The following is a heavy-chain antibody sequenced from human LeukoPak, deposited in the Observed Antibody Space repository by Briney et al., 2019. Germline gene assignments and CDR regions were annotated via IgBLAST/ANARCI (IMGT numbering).Heavy chain of an antibody. CDR2: IWYDGSNQ. CDR1: GLTSAIDG. D-gene: IGHD3-10*01. CDR3: RGENRFGSERFYGKIWYFDY. V-gene: IGHV3-33*01. Sequence: GGSLRPSCAASGLTSAIDGTDWVRQAPGKGLEWVAVIWYDGSNQYHANSVRGRFTISRDNSKNTLYLQMNSLRADDADMYYFRGENRFGSERFYGKIWYFDYWGQGTLVTVSS. J-gene: IGHJ4*02.